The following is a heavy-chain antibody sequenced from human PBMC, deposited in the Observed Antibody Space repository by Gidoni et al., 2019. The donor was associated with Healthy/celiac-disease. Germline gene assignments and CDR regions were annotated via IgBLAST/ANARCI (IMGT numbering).Heavy chain of an antibody. CDR1: GFTFSSYW. CDR3: ARDRRHDDAFDI. Sequence: EVQLVESGGGLVQPGGSLRLSGAASGFTFSSYWMHWVRQAPGKGLVWVSRIDGDGSSTSYADSVKGRFTISRDNAKNTLYLQMNSLRAEDTAVYYCARDRRHDDAFDIWGQGTMVTVSS. V-gene: IGHV3-74*01. CDR2: IDGDGSST. J-gene: IGHJ3*02.